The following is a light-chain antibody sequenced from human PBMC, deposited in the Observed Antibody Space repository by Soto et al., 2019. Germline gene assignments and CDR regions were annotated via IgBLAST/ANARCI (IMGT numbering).Light chain of an antibody. CDR1: QSVNNN. Sequence: EIVMTQSTATLSVSPGERATLSCRASQSVNNNLDWYQQKPGQAPRLLIYGASAMATGIPARFSGSGSGTEFTLTISSLQSEDFAVYYCQQYNDWPLTFGGGTKVEIK. CDR2: GAS. J-gene: IGKJ4*01. V-gene: IGKV3-15*01. CDR3: QQYNDWPLT.